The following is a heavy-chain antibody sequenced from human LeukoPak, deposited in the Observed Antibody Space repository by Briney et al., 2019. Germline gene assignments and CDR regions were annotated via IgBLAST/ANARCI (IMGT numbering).Heavy chain of an antibody. CDR2: FWYDGSTK. J-gene: IGHJ3*02. D-gene: IGHD2-8*01. V-gene: IGHV3-33*06. Sequence: PGGPLRLSCAASGFTFSSYGMHWVRQAPGKGLEWVAVFWYDGSTKYYADSVKGRFTISRDNSKNTLSLQVNSLRAEDTAVYYCAKVMGERFGNGAFDIWGQGTMVTVSS. CDR3: AKVMGERFGNGAFDI. CDR1: GFTFSSYG.